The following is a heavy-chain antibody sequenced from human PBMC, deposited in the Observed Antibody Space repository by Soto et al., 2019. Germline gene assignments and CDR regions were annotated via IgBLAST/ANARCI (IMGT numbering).Heavy chain of an antibody. CDR1: GYIFTDYD. CDR2: INPKSGGI. CDR3: ARLDCGTLSCHNWFDS. Sequence: QVQLVQSGAEVKKPGASVKVSCKASGYIFTDYDVNWVRQAPGQGLEWMGWINPKSGGIKYAQKFQGSVTMGTDTFITTDYIELSGLRSDDTAVYYCARLDCGTLSCHNWFDSWGQGTLVTVSS. V-gene: IGHV1-2*02. D-gene: IGHD2-21*01. J-gene: IGHJ5*01.